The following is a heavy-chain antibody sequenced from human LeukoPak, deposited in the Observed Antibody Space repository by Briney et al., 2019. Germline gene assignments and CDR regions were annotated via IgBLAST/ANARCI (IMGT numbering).Heavy chain of an antibody. Sequence: PSETLSLTCTVSGGSISSYYWTWIRQPPGKGLEWIGYIYYSGSTNYNPSLKSRVTISVDTSKNQFSLKLSSVTAADTAVYYCASLAPIYCSGGSCGTNWFDPWGQGTLVTVSS. V-gene: IGHV4-59*12. CDR3: ASLAPIYCSGGSCGTNWFDP. D-gene: IGHD2-15*01. CDR2: IYYSGST. CDR1: GGSISSYY. J-gene: IGHJ5*02.